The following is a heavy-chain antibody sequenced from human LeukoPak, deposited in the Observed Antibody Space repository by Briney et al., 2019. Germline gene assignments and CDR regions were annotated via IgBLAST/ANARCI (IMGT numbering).Heavy chain of an antibody. CDR1: GFTFSSYN. CDR2: ISSSSSYI. V-gene: IGHV3-21*04. Sequence: PGGSLRLSCAASGFTFSSYNMNWVRQAPGKGLGWVSSISSSSSYIYYADSVKGRFTISRDNSKNTLYLQMNSLRAEDTAVYYCASYIAAGYWGQGTLVTVSS. CDR3: ASYIAAGY. J-gene: IGHJ4*02. D-gene: IGHD6-6*01.